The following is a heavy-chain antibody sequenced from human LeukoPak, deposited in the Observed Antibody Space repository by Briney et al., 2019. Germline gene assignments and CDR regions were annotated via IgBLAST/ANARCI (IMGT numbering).Heavy chain of an antibody. V-gene: IGHV3-21*01. J-gene: IGHJ4*02. CDR1: GFTLSSHS. D-gene: IGHD3-22*01. CDR3: ARDLYDSGAYSSPIDY. CDR2: ISSSSSYI. Sequence: KSGGSLRLSCAAYGFTLSSHSMNWVRQAPGKGLEWVSSISSSSSYIHSADSVKGRFTISRDNAKNSLYLQMNSLRAEDTAVYYCARDLYDSGAYSSPIDYWGQGTLVTVSS.